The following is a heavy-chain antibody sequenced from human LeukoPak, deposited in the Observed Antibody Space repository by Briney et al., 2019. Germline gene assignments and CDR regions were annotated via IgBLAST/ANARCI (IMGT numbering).Heavy chain of an antibody. V-gene: IGHV1-69*13. J-gene: IGHJ1*01. CDR3: ATPPGDNCGGDCYSIGYFQH. CDR1: GGTFGSYA. Sequence: SVKVSCKASGGTFGSYAISWVRQAPGQGLEWMGGIIPIFGTANYAQKFQGRVTITADESTSTAYMELSSLRSEDTAVYYCATPPGDNCGGDCYSIGYFQHWGQGTLVTVSS. D-gene: IGHD2-21*02. CDR2: IIPIFGTA.